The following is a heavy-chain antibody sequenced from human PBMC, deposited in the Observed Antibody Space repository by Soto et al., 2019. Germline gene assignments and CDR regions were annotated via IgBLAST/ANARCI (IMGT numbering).Heavy chain of an antibody. Sequence: QPHLQESGSGLVKPSQTLSLTCAVSGVYISNGGYAWSWIRQPPGKGLEWIGYIYHGGGTYYNPSLRSRVTLSEDTSNNQFSLKLSSVTAADTAVYYCARGFTLIRAVIVTRWFDPWGQGTLVTVSS. CDR2: IYHGGGT. CDR3: ARGFTLIRAVIVTRWFDP. CDR1: GVYISNGGYA. V-gene: IGHV4-30-2*01. J-gene: IGHJ5*02. D-gene: IGHD3-10*01.